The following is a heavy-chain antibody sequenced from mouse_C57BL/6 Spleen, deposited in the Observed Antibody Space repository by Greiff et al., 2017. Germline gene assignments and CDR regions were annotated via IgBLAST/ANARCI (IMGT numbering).Heavy chain of an antibody. CDR1: GYTFTDYY. Sequence: EVQLQQSGPVLVKPGASVKMSCKASGYTFTDYYMNWVKQSHGKSLEWIGVINPYNGGTSYNQKFKGKATLTVDKSSSTAYMELNSLTSEDSAVYYCARGDGSGDFDYWGQGTTLTVAS. CDR3: ARGDGSGDFDY. J-gene: IGHJ2*01. V-gene: IGHV1-19*01. D-gene: IGHD1-1*01. CDR2: INPYNGGT.